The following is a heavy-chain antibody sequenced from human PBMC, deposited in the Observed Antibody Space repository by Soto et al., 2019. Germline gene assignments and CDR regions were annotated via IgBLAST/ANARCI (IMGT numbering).Heavy chain of an antibody. CDR2: INPILSMS. CDR1: GDTFTFYS. D-gene: IGHD3-10*01. CDR3: ASIYGSGYRGFDY. Sequence: QVQLVQSGAEVKKPGSSVRVSCKASGDTFTFYSINWVRQAPGLGLEWMGRINPILSMSNYAQRFQGRVTMTADKSTSAAYRELSSLRSEDTAMYYCASIYGSGYRGFDYWGQGALVTVSS. V-gene: IGHV1-69*02. J-gene: IGHJ4*02.